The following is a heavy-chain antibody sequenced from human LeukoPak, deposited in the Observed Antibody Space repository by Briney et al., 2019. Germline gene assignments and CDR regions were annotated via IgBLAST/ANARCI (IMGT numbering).Heavy chain of an antibody. CDR2: IYATGST. Sequence: PSETLSLTCTVSGGSIGRYYWNWIRQPAGGGPEWIGRIYATGSTNYNPSLESRVTMSVDTSKNQFSLKLSSVTAADTAVYYCARDQGWGSYYFDYWGQGTLVTVSS. V-gene: IGHV4-4*07. J-gene: IGHJ4*02. CDR1: GGSIGRYY. CDR3: ARDQGWGSYYFDY. D-gene: IGHD7-27*01.